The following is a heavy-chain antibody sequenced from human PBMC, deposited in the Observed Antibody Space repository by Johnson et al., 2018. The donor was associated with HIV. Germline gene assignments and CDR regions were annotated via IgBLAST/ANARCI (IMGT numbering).Heavy chain of an antibody. CDR3: ARDGRDLVTRGAFDI. CDR2: IFSVGNT. D-gene: IGHD5-18*01. V-gene: IGHV3-66*02. CDR1: GITVSSNY. J-gene: IGHJ3*02. Sequence: VQLVESGGGVVQPGGSLRLSCAASGITVSSNYMSWVRQAPGKGLEWVTLIFSVGNTYYADSVKGRFTISRDNSNNMVYLQMDSLRPEDTAVYYCARDGRDLVTRGAFDIWGQGTVVTVSS.